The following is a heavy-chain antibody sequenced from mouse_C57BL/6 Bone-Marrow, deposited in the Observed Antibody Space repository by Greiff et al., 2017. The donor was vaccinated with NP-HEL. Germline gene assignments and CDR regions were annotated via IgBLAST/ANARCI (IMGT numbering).Heavy chain of an antibody. CDR3: ASPLNFSWFAY. CDR2: IDPSDSYT. J-gene: IGHJ3*01. Sequence: VQLQQPGAELVKPGASVKLSCKASGYTFTSYWMQWVKQRPGQGLEWIGEIDPSDSYTNYNQKFKGKATLTVDTSSSTAYMQLSSLTSEDSAVYYCASPLNFSWFAYWGQGTLVTVSA. D-gene: IGHD4-1*02. V-gene: IGHV1-50*01. CDR1: GYTFTSYW.